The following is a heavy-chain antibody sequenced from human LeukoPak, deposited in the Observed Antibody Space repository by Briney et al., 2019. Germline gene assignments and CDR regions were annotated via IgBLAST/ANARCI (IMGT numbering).Heavy chain of an antibody. V-gene: IGHV4-34*01. CDR2: INHSGST. CDR3: ARGGLFEFKVPDGIAGAGSLNDACDM. CDR1: GGSFSGYY. Sequence: SETLSLTCAVYGGSFSGYYWSWIRQPPGTELEGIGEINHSGSTNYNPSLKSRVTISVDTSKHQFSLKLSSVTAADTAVYYCARGGLFEFKVPDGIAGAGSLNDACDMWGEGTRVTV. J-gene: IGHJ3*02. D-gene: IGHD6-13*01.